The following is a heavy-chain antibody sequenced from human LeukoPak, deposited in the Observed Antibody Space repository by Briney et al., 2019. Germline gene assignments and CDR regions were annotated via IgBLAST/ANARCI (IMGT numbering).Heavy chain of an antibody. V-gene: IGHV3-30*02. Sequence: PGGSLRLSCAASGFTFSSYGMHWVHQAPGKGLEWVAFIRYDGSNKYYADSVKGRFTISRDNSKNTLYLQMNSLRAEDTAVYYCAKEYGSGSYLFDYWGQGTLVTVSS. CDR3: AKEYGSGSYLFDY. J-gene: IGHJ4*02. D-gene: IGHD3-10*01. CDR2: IRYDGSNK. CDR1: GFTFSSYG.